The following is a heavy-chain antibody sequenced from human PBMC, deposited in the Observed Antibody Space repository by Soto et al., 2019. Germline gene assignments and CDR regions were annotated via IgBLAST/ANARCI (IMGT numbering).Heavy chain of an antibody. J-gene: IGHJ5*02. CDR2: ISYSGSI. D-gene: IGHD6-19*01. Sequence: SETLSLTCTVSGGSISSGDHYWSWIRQPPGKGLEWIGYISYSGSIIYNPSLRSRVSISGDMTTNQFSMSLTSLTAAITARHFCARRYSSGSGWFHPWGQGTMVTVSS. V-gene: IGHV4-30-4*01. CDR3: ARRYSSGSGWFHP. CDR1: GGSISSGDHY.